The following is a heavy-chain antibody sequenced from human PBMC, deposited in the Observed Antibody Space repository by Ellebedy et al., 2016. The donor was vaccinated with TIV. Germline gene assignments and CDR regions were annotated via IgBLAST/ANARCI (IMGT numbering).Heavy chain of an antibody. CDR1: GFSFSSYN. J-gene: IGHJ4*02. V-gene: IGHV3-21*01. Sequence: GESLKISCVASGFSFSSYNMNWVRQAPGKGLEWVSSLSSRNTYIYYADSVKGRFTISRDNAKNSLYLQMNSLRAEDTAVYYCAKDLRGGVSRYFDSWGQGTLVTVSS. D-gene: IGHD2-8*02. CDR2: LSSRNTYI. CDR3: AKDLRGGVSRYFDS.